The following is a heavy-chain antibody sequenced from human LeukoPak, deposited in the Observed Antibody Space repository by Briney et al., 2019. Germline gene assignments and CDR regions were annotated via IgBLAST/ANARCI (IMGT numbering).Heavy chain of an antibody. D-gene: IGHD3-9*01. CDR1: GFTFDDYG. Sequence: GGSLRLSCAASGFTFDDYGMSWVRQAPGKGLEWVSGINWNGGSTGYADSVKGRFTISRDNAKNSLYLQMNSLRAEDTALYYCARGLTGKGYFDWSLPGHYYYYMDVWGKGTTVTISS. V-gene: IGHV3-20*04. J-gene: IGHJ6*03. CDR3: ARGLTGKGYFDWSLPGHYYYYMDV. CDR2: INWNGGST.